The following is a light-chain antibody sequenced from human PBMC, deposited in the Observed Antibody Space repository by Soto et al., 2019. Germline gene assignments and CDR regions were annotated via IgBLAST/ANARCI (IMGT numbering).Light chain of an antibody. CDR2: GAS. CDR3: QQYGSSPYT. Sequence: EIVLTQSPGTLSLSPGERATLSCRASQSVSSSYLAWYQQKPDQAPRLLIYGASSRATGIPDRFSGSGSGPDFTLTISRLEPEDFAVYYCQQYGSSPYTFGQGPKLEIK. J-gene: IGKJ2*01. CDR1: QSVSSSY. V-gene: IGKV3-20*01.